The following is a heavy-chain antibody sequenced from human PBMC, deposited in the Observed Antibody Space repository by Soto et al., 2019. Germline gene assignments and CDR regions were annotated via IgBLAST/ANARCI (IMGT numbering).Heavy chain of an antibody. CDR1: GFTFSSYS. CDR3: ERNRLADPYDAFDI. J-gene: IGHJ3*02. V-gene: IGHV3-21*01. CDR2: ISSSSSYI. Sequence: GGSLRLSCAASGFTFSSYSMNWVRQAPGKGLEWVSSISSSSSYIYYADSVKGRFTISRDNAKNSLYLQMNSLRAEDTAVYYCERNRLADPYDAFDIWGQGTMVTVSS. D-gene: IGHD6-13*01.